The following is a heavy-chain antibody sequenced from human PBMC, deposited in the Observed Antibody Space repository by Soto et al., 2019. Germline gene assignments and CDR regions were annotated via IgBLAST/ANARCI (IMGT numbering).Heavy chain of an antibody. CDR3: AREGDVPYYYYGMDV. V-gene: IGHV1-18*01. CDR2: ISGYNGKT. CDR1: GYTFTSYG. D-gene: IGHD2-21*02. J-gene: IGHJ6*02. Sequence: QVQLVQSGGEVRKPGASVTVSCKASGYTFTSYGISWVRQAPGQGLEWMGWISGYNGKTNYAQKVQDRVTMTTDTSRSTVYLELRSLRFDDTAVYYCAREGDVPYYYYGMDVWGQGTTVTVSS.